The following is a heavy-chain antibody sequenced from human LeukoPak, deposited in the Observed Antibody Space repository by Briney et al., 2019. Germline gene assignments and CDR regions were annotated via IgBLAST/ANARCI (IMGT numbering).Heavy chain of an antibody. J-gene: IGHJ6*02. CDR2: ISWNSGSI. CDR1: GFTFDDYA. CDR3: AKDMGDCGGDCYPYGMDV. Sequence: GGSLTLSCAASGFTFDDYAMHWVRQAPGKGLEWVSGISWNSGSIGYADSVKGRFTISRDNAKNSLYLQMNSMRAEDTALYYCAKDMGDCGGDCYPYGMDVWGQETTVTVSS. D-gene: IGHD2-21*02. V-gene: IGHV3-9*01.